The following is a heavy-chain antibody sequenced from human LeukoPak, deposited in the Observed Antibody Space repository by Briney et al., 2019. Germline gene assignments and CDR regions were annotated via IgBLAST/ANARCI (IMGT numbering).Heavy chain of an antibody. CDR3: ARTRTYYDSSGYYYYFDY. Sequence: KPSETLSLTCAVYGGSFSGYYWSWIRQPPGKGLEWIGEINHSGSTNYNPSLKSRVTISVDTSKNQFSLKLSSVTAADTAVYYCARTRTYYDSSGYYYYFDYWGQGTLVTVSS. J-gene: IGHJ4*02. CDR1: GGSFSGYY. D-gene: IGHD3-22*01. CDR2: INHSGST. V-gene: IGHV4-34*01.